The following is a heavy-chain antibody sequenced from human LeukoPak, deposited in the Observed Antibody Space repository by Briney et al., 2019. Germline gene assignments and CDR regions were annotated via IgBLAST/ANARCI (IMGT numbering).Heavy chain of an antibody. CDR3: ARGTGTYDFWSGYQFNWFDP. V-gene: IGHV4-59*01. CDR2: IYYSGST. CDR1: GGSISSYY. D-gene: IGHD3-3*01. J-gene: IGHJ5*02. Sequence: SETLSLTCTVSGGSISSYYWSWIRQPPGKGLEWIGYIYYSGSTNYNPSLKSRVTISVDTSKNQFSLKLSSVTAADTAVYHCARGTGTYDFWSGYQFNWFDPWGQGTLVTVSS.